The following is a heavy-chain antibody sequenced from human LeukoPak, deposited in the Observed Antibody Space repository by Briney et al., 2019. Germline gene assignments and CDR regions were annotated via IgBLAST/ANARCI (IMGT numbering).Heavy chain of an antibody. CDR3: ASPSHYDFWSGTYYYYYYMDV. Sequence: ASVKVSCKASGGTFSSYAISWVRQAPGQGLEWMGGIIPIFGTANYAQKFQGRVTITTDESTSTAYVELSSLRSEDTAVYYCASPSHYDFWSGTYYYYYYMDVWGKGTTVTVSS. CDR2: IIPIFGTA. J-gene: IGHJ6*03. CDR1: GGTFSSYA. V-gene: IGHV1-69*05. D-gene: IGHD3-3*01.